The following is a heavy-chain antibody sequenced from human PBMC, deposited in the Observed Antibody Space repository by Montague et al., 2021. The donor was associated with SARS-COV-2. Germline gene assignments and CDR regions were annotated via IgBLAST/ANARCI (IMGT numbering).Heavy chain of an antibody. J-gene: IGHJ6*02. CDR2: IYYSGXT. V-gene: IGHV4-39*07. Sequence: SETLSLTCTVSGGAISGSSYYWGWIRQLRGKGLEWIGSIYYSGXTXYXXXXKXRVTISVDTSKNQFSLKLSSVTAADTAVYYCARDTRITMLVVVNRYGMDVWGQGTTVTVSS. CDR1: GGAISGSSYY. CDR3: ARDTRITMLVVVNRYGMDV. D-gene: IGHD3-22*01.